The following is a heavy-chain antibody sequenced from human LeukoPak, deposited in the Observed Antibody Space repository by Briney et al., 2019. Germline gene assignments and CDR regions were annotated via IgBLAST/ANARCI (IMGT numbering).Heavy chain of an antibody. J-gene: IGHJ5*02. Sequence: GGSLRLSCAASGFTFSDYYMSWIRQAPGKGLEWVSYISSSGSTIYYADSAKGRFTISRDNAKNSLYLQMNSLRAEDTAVYYCARSRLRVDALDSDWFDPWGQGTLVTVSS. D-gene: IGHD2-15*01. CDR1: GFTFSDYY. CDR3: ARSRLRVDALDSDWFDP. CDR2: ISSSGSTI. V-gene: IGHV3-11*01.